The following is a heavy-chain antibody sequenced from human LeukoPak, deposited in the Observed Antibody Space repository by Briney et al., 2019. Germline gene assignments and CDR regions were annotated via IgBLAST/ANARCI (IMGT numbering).Heavy chain of an antibody. CDR1: GFTFSSYG. J-gene: IGHJ4*02. CDR2: IWYDGSNK. D-gene: IGHD4-17*01. CDR3: AKDTAYGDYDYFDY. Sequence: GRSLRLSCAASGFTFSSYGMHWVRQAPGKGLEWVAVIWYDGSNKYYADSVKGRFTISRDNSKNTLYLQMNSLRAEDTAVYYYAKDTAYGDYDYFDYWCQGTLVTVSS. V-gene: IGHV3-33*06.